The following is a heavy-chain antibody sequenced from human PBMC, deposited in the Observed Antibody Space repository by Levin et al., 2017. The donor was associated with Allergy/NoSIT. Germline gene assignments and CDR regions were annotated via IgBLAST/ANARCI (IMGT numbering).Heavy chain of an antibody. V-gene: IGHV3-15*01. Sequence: GGSLRLSCAASGFSFSNTWMRWVRQAPGKGLEWVGRIKSKSDGGTADYATPVKGRFSISIDDSRNTLYLQMNSLKTADSAVYYCASDWSGPSEYWGQGTLLTVSS. D-gene: IGHD3-3*01. J-gene: IGHJ4*02. CDR1: GFSFSNTW. CDR2: IKSKSDGGTA. CDR3: ASDWSGPSEY.